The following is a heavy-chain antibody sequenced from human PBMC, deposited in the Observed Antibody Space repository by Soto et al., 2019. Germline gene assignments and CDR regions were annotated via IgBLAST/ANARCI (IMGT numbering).Heavy chain of an antibody. V-gene: IGHV3-33*01. D-gene: IGHD1-1*01. Sequence: QVHLVESGGGVAQPGRSLRLSCAASGSIFTGYGMHWVRQAPGKGLEWVAVIWVDGGNKYYADSVKGRFIISRDDSKNMLYLQMSSLRAEDTAVYYCARDGIGGTTIRGYLDYWGQGTLVTVSS. CDR2: IWVDGGNK. J-gene: IGHJ4*02. CDR3: ARDGIGGTTIRGYLDY. CDR1: GSIFTGYG.